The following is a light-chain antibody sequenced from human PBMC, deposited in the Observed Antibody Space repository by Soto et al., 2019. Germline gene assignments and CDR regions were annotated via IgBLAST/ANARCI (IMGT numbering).Light chain of an antibody. V-gene: IGKV3-20*01. CDR2: GAS. CDR1: QGVSSTS. J-gene: IGKJ1*01. CDR3: QQYVNSLTWT. Sequence: EVVLTPSPGTLSLSPGERATLSSMVSQGVSSTSLPRCPQKPGQAPSLLIYGASSRATGAPDRFCGSGSGSDFTLTISRLAPEDFAVYYCQQYVNSLTWTFGQGTKVDIK.